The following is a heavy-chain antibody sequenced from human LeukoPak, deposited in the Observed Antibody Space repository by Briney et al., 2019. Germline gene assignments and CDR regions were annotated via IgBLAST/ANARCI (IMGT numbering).Heavy chain of an antibody. CDR3: ARGGPPYYYDSSGYYYFDY. V-gene: IGHV3-23*01. J-gene: IGHJ4*02. CDR2: ISGSGGST. D-gene: IGHD3-22*01. CDR1: GFTFSSYA. Sequence: GGSLRLSCAASGFTFSSYAMSWVRQAPGKGLEWVSAISGSGGSTYYADSVKGRFTISRDNSKNTLYLQMNSLRAEDTAVYYCARGGPPYYYDSSGYYYFDYWGQGTLVTVSS.